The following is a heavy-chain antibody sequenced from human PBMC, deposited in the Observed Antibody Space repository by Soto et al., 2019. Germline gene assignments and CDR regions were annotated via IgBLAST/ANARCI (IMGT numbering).Heavy chain of an antibody. CDR2: ISYDGSNK. Sequence: QVQLVESGGGVVQPGRSLRLSCAASGFTFSSYAMHWVRQAPGKGLEWVAVISYDGSNKYYADSVKGRFTISSDNSKNTLYLQMNSLRAEDTAVYYCAREGSTGLGMDVWGQGTTVTVSS. V-gene: IGHV3-30-3*01. CDR1: GFTFSSYA. D-gene: IGHD1-26*01. J-gene: IGHJ6*02. CDR3: AREGSTGLGMDV.